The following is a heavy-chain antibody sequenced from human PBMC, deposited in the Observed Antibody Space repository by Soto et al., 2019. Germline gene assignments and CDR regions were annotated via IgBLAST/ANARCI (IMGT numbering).Heavy chain of an antibody. V-gene: IGHV4-61*01. J-gene: IGHJ4*02. CDR2: IHYTGST. CDR3: VREANYDRSDYLLDL. Sequence: SETLSLTCTVSGGSVSYDSHYWTWIRQPPGKGLEWIGYIHYTGSTNYNPSLKSRVTISVDTSKNQFSLKMSSVTAADTAMYYCVREANYDRSDYLLDLWGQGTLVTVSS. CDR1: GGSVSYDSHY. D-gene: IGHD3-22*01.